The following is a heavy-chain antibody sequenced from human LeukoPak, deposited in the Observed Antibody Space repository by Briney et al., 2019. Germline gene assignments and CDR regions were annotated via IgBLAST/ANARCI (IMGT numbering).Heavy chain of an antibody. CDR1: GFTFSSSA. D-gene: IGHD6-19*01. CDR3: AKDRAVAGPRTPFDY. CDR2: ISASGGST. V-gene: IGHV3-23*01. J-gene: IGHJ4*02. Sequence: GGSLRLSCAASGFTFSSSAMSWVRQVPGKGLEWVSGISASGGSTYYADSVRGRFTISRDNSKNTLYLQMNSLRAEDTAVYYCAKDRAVAGPRTPFDYWGQGTLVTVSS.